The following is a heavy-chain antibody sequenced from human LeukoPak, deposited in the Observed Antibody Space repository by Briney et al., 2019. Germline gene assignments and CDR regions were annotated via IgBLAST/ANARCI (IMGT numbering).Heavy chain of an antibody. CDR2: IDKTTYPT. CDR3: AKFEGATIPGWFNDY. CDR1: EFIFSDYA. Sequence: GGTLRLSCAVSEFIFSDYAMGWVRQAPGKGLEWVSSIDKTTYPTFYADSVKGRFPISRDNSKNTLYLQMNSLRTEDTAVYFCAKFEGATIPGWFNDYWGQGILVTVSS. D-gene: IGHD6-19*01. J-gene: IGHJ4*02. V-gene: IGHV3-23*05.